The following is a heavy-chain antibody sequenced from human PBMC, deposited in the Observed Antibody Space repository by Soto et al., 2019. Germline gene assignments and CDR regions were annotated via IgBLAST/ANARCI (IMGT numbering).Heavy chain of an antibody. J-gene: IGHJ3*02. D-gene: IGHD5-18*01. CDR3: ARRDTAMVGFDI. CDR1: GYSFTTYW. Sequence: GESLKISCKSYGYSFTTYWIAWVRQMPGKGLEWMGSIHPGDSDTRYSPSFQGQVTISADKSISTAYLQWSRLKASDTAMYYCARRDTAMVGFDIWGQGTMVTVSS. V-gene: IGHV5-51*01. CDR2: IHPGDSDT.